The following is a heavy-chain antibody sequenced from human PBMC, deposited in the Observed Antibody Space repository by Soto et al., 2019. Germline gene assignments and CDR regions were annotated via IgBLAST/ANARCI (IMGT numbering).Heavy chain of an antibody. CDR2: INTKFGDT. D-gene: IGHD3-10*01. Sequence: QVQLVQSGAEVKEPGDSVRVSCEASGYTFTAYYIHWVRQDPGQGLEWMGWINTKFGDTTYAQDFQGRVTMTRDMSISTVYMELSRLTSDDTAIYYCARNMDYFYGPGSGNGHGVWGQGTTVTVFS. CDR3: ARNMDYFYGPGSGNGHGV. CDR1: GYTFTAYY. V-gene: IGHV1-2*02. J-gene: IGHJ6*02.